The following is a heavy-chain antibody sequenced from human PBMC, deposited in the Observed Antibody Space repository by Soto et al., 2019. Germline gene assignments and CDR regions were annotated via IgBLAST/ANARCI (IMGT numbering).Heavy chain of an antibody. D-gene: IGHD6-19*01. CDR2: IYYSGST. CDR1: GGSVSSGSYY. V-gene: IGHV4-61*01. CDR3: ASYSGGWYDVSY. J-gene: IGHJ4*02. Sequence: QVQLQESGPGLVKPSETLSLTCTVSGGSVSSGSYYWSWIRQPPGKGLEWIGYIYYSGSTNYNPSPTVRLXXXVXXSKNPFSLKLNSVTAADTAVYYCASYSGGWYDVSYWGQGTLVTVSS.